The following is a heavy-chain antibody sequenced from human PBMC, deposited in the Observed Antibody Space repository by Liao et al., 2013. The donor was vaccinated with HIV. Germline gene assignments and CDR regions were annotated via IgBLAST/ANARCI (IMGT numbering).Heavy chain of an antibody. D-gene: IGHD1-14*01. CDR3: AREPGNIWYGDFDL. Sequence: QVQLQESGPGLVKPWETLSLTCTVSGAPISSYYWAWIRQPPGKGLEWIGYANFGGSNDHNPALRSRISMSADTSNNQLSLKLTSVTAADTAVYYCAREPGNIWYGDFDLWGRGTLVTVAS. V-gene: IGHV4-59*01. J-gene: IGHJ2*01. CDR2: ANFGGSN. CDR1: GAPISSYY.